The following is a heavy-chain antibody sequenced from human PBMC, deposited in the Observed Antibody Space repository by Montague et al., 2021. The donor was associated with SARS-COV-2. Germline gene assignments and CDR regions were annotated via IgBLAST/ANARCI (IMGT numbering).Heavy chain of an antibody. Sequence: SLRLSCAASGFTFSSYAMGWVRQAPGKGLEWVSGIRGSGGGTKYADSVKGRFTISRDNSKNTLHLQMNTLRAEDTAVYYCAKDLHPFTGEVVTYFENWGQGSLVTVSS. V-gene: IGHV3-23*01. J-gene: IGHJ1*01. CDR1: GFTFSSYA. D-gene: IGHD3-9*01. CDR2: IRGSGGGT. CDR3: AKDLHPFTGEVVTYFEN.